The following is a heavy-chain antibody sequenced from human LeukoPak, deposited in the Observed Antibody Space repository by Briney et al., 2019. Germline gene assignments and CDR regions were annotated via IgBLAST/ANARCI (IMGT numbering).Heavy chain of an antibody. V-gene: IGHV4-34*01. Sequence: PSETLSLTCAVYGGSFRDYYWSWIRQPPGKGLEWIGEISHSGSTSYNPSLKSRVTISVDTSKNQFSLKLSSVTAADTAVYYCARKPIVNSAWYYFDYWGQGTLVTVSS. CDR1: GGSFRDYY. CDR2: ISHSGST. D-gene: IGHD3-22*01. J-gene: IGHJ4*02. CDR3: ARKPIVNSAWYYFDY.